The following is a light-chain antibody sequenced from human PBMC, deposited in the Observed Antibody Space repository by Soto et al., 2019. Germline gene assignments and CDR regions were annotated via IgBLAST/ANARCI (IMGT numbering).Light chain of an antibody. J-gene: IGKJ2*01. CDR1: QSVSGSY. V-gene: IGKV3-20*01. CDR2: GAS. CDR3: HHYGSSPPRT. Sequence: EIVLTQSPGTLSLSPGERATLSCRASQSVSGSYLAWYQQKPGQAPRLLIYGASSRATGIPDRFSGSGSGTHFPLTISRLEPEDFAVYYCHHYGSSPPRTFGQGTQLETK.